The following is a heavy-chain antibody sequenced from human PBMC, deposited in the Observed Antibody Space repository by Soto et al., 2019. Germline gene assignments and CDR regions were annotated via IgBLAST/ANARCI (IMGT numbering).Heavy chain of an antibody. CDR2: IGCCSGSGT. V-gene: IGHV3-23*01. CDR3: AKDRQHDGIWTFDS. Sequence: PGGSLRLSCAASGFTFSTYTMNWVRQAPGKGLEWVSGIGCCSGSGTYYADFVKGRFTISRDNSKNMVFLQMNGLRAEDTAVYYCAKDRQHDGIWTFDSWGQGTPVTVSS. J-gene: IGHJ4*02. D-gene: IGHD3-9*01. CDR1: GFTFSTYT.